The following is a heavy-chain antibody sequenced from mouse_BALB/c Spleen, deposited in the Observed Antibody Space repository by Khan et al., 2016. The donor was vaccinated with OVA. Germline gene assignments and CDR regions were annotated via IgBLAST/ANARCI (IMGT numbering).Heavy chain of an antibody. Sequence: QVQLKESGPALVAPSQSLSITCTISGFSLTDYGVHWVRQPPGKGLEWLVVIWSDGSTTYNSALKSRLSIIKDNSKCHVFLKLNSLLTYDTAVYYYARQPYYHYYVMDYWGQGTSVTVSS. CDR2: IWSDGST. CDR3: ARQPYYHYYVMDY. D-gene: IGHD2-10*01. CDR1: GFSLTDYG. V-gene: IGHV2-6-1*01. J-gene: IGHJ4*01.